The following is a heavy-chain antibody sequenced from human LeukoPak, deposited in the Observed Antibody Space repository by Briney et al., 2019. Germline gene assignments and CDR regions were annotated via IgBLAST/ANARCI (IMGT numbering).Heavy chain of an antibody. CDR2: ISWNSGSI. CDR1: GSTFDDYA. J-gene: IGHJ4*02. V-gene: IGHV3-9*03. CDR3: AKARYPLSTVVRPSYFDY. Sequence: PGGSLRLSCAASGSTFDDYAMHWVRQAPGKGLEWVSGISWNSGSIGYADSVKGRFTISRDNAKNSLYLQMNSLRAEDMALYHCAKARYPLSTVVRPSYFDYWGQGTLVTVSS. D-gene: IGHD4-23*01.